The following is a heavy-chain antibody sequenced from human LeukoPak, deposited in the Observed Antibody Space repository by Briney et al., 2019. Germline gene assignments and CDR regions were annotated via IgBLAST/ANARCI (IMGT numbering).Heavy chain of an antibody. Sequence: GGSLRLSCAASGLTFSNYGMHWIRQVPGKGLEWVAAIWFDGIRKYYADSVKGRLTISRDNSKNTLYLQMNSLRAEDTAVYYCARDLEDSSPFGAFDMWGQGTMVTVSS. D-gene: IGHD3-22*01. CDR1: GLTFSNYG. CDR2: IWFDGIRK. V-gene: IGHV3-33*08. J-gene: IGHJ3*02. CDR3: ARDLEDSSPFGAFDM.